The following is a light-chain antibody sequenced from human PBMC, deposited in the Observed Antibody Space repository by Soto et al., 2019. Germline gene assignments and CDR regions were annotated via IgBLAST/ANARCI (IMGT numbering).Light chain of an antibody. Sequence: QAVLTQPASVSGSPGQSITISCTGTSSDVGSYDLVSWYQHHPGKAPKVMIYEVSKRPSGLSNRFSASKSGNTASLTISGLQAEDEADYHCSSYAGSTTYVVFGGGTKLTVL. V-gene: IGLV2-23*02. CDR2: EVS. CDR3: SSYAGSTTYVV. CDR1: SSDVGSYDL. J-gene: IGLJ2*01.